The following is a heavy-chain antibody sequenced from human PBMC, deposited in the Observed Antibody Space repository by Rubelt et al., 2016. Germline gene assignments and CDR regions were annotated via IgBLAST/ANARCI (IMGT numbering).Heavy chain of an antibody. CDR2: IKKAGSEK. V-gene: IGHV3-7*01. Sequence: EVQLVESGGGLVQPGGSLRLSCAASGFTFSSYWMSWVRQAPGTGLEWVANIKKAGSEKYYVDSVKGRFTISRDNAKNSLYLQMNSLRAEDTAVYYCARSGPDVVVPAAIRVEGDAFDIWGQGTMVTVSS. D-gene: IGHD2-2*02. CDR3: ARSGPDVVVPAAIRVEGDAFDI. CDR1: GFTFSSYW. J-gene: IGHJ3*02.